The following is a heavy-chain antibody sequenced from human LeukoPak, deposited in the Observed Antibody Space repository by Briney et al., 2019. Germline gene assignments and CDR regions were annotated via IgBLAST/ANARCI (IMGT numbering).Heavy chain of an antibody. D-gene: IGHD1-1*01. Sequence: SETLSLTCTVSGGSISSYYWSWIRQPAGKGPEWIGRIYTSGSTNYNPSLKSRVTISVDTSKNQFSLKLSSVTAADTAVYYCARGPSWNDGGNDAFDIWGQGTMVTVSS. CDR2: IYTSGST. J-gene: IGHJ3*02. V-gene: IGHV4-4*07. CDR1: GGSISSYY. CDR3: ARGPSWNDGGNDAFDI.